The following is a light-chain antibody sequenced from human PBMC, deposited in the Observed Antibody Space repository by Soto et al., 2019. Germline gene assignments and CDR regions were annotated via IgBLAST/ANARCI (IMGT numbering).Light chain of an antibody. J-gene: IGKJ1*01. CDR1: QSISSW. CDR3: QQYNSQWT. CDR2: KAS. Sequence: DIPMTQSPSTLSASVGDRVTITCRASQSISSWLAWYQQKPGKAPKLLIYKASSLESGVPSRFSGSGSGTEFTLTISSLQPDDVATYYCQQYNSQWTFGQGTKVEIK. V-gene: IGKV1-5*03.